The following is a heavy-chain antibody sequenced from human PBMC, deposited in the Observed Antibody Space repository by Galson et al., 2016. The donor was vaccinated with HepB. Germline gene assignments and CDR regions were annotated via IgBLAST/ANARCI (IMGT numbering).Heavy chain of an antibody. J-gene: IGHJ4*02. V-gene: IGHV3-43*01. D-gene: IGHD5-18*01. CDR2: IGWDGVTT. CDR3: AKVADRYGSVSGSYYFDY. CDR1: GFTFNGYT. Sequence: SLRLSCAASGFTFNGYTIHWVRQVPGKGLEWVSLIGWDGVTTYYADSVRGRFTISRDSSKNSLYLQMHSLRGDDTAFYYCAKVADRYGSVSGSYYFDYWGQGILVTVSS.